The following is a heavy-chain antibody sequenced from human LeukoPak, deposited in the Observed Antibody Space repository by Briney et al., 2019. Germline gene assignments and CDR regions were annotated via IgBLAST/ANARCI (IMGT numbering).Heavy chain of an antibody. CDR3: ARARSPSSGYLLRDHNWFDP. J-gene: IGHJ5*02. D-gene: IGHD3-22*01. V-gene: IGHV1-69*05. Sequence: SVRVSCKASGGTFSSYAISWVRQAPGQGLEWMGGIIPIFGTANYAQKLQGRVTITTDESTSTAYMELSSLRSEDTAVYYCARARSPSSGYLLRDHNWFDPWGQGTLVTVSS. CDR2: IIPIFGTA. CDR1: GGTFSSYA.